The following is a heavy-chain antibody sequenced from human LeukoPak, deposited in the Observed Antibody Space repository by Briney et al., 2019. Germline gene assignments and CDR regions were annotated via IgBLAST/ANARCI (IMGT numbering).Heavy chain of an antibody. CDR1: GFTFSSYG. CDR2: INSDGSST. CDR3: ASARIVGDFDY. Sequence: GGSLRLSCAASGFTFSSYGMSWVRQAPGKGLVWVSRINSDGSSTSYADSVKGRFTISRDNAKNTLYLQMNSLRAEDTAVYYCASARIVGDFDYWGQGTLVTVSS. D-gene: IGHD1-26*01. J-gene: IGHJ4*02. V-gene: IGHV3-74*01.